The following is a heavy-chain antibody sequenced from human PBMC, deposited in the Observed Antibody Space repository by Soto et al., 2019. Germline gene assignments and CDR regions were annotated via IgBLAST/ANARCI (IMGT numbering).Heavy chain of an antibody. CDR3: VRHLTYGGPDFEY. CDR1: GGSISSGGYY. J-gene: IGHJ4*02. CDR2: IYHSGST. Sequence: SETVSLTCTVSGGSISSGGYYWSWIRQHPGKGLEWIGHIYHSGSTYYNPSLKSRVTISVDTSKNQFSLKLSSVTAADTAIYYCVRHLTYGGPDFEYWGQGTLVTVSS. D-gene: IGHD4-17*01. V-gene: IGHV4-31*03.